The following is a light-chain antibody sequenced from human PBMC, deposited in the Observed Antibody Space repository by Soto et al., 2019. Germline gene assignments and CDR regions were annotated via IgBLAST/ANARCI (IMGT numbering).Light chain of an antibody. J-gene: IGLJ7*01. Sequence: QSVLTQPPSVSGAPGQRVTISCTGNNSNLGAGYDVHWYQQLPGAAPKLVVFGNRNRPSGVPERFSGSKSGTSTSLAITGLQAEDEADYYCQAYDYSLTAFVFGGGTQLTVL. CDR2: GNR. CDR1: NSNLGAGYD. CDR3: QAYDYSLTAFV. V-gene: IGLV1-40*01.